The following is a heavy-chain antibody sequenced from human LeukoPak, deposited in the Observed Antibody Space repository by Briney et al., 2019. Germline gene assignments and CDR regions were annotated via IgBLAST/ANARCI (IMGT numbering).Heavy chain of an antibody. CDR2: IYYSGST. CDR3: ARRGAVYAGNDFDY. CDR1: GGSISGYY. J-gene: IGHJ4*02. V-gene: IGHV4-59*08. D-gene: IGHD4-23*01. Sequence: SETLSLTCTVSGGSISGYYWSWIRQPPGKGLEWVGHIYYSGSTNYNPSLKSRVKISVDTSRNQFSLKLSSVTAADTAVYYCARRGAVYAGNDFDYWGQGTLVSVST.